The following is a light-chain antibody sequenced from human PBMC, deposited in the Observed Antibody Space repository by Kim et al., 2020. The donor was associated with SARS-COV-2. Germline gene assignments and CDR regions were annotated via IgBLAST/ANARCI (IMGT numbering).Light chain of an antibody. V-gene: IGKV1-27*01. CDR2: AAS. CDR1: QDIANS. J-gene: IGKJ1*01. Sequence: ASVGDRVIITCRASQDIANSLAWYQQKPGKVPQVLIYAASTLQSGVPSRFSGSGSGTEFTLTIGSLQTEDVATYYCQKYNSAPWTFGLGTKVDIK. CDR3: QKYNSAPWT.